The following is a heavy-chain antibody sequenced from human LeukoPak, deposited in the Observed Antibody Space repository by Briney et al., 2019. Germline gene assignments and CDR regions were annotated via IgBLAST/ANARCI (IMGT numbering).Heavy chain of an antibody. Sequence: SETLSLTCTVSGGSISSYYWSWIRQPPGKGLEWIGYIHYSGSTNYNPSLKSRVTISVDTSKNQFSLKLRSVTAADTAVYYCARLWGDGSSGYCLDYWGQGTLVTVSS. D-gene: IGHD3-22*01. CDR2: IHYSGST. J-gene: IGHJ4*02. CDR1: GGSISSYY. CDR3: ARLWGDGSSGYCLDY. V-gene: IGHV4-59*01.